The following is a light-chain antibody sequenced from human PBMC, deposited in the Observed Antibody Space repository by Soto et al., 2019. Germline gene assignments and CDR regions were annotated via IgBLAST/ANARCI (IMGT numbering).Light chain of an antibody. CDR3: QQYGRSPPSWT. Sequence: EIVLTQSPGTLSLSPGERATLSCRASQSVSSSYLAWYQQKPGQPPRLLMSEASNRATGIPDRFSGSGSGTDFTLTISSLEPEDFAVYYCQQYGRSPPSWTFGQGTKVEIK. CDR2: EAS. V-gene: IGKV3-20*01. CDR1: QSVSSSY. J-gene: IGKJ1*01.